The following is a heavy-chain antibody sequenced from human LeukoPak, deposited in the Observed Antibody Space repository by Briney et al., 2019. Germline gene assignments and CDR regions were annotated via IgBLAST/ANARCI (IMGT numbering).Heavy chain of an antibody. Sequence: PGGSLRLSCIGSGFTFSKTWMMWVRQAPGKGLEWVANINQDGGAISYVDSVKGRFTISRDNAKNSLFLQMNSLRAEDTAIYYCATYDKWAAGDVWGQGTTVSVSS. V-gene: IGHV3-7*01. CDR2: INQDGGAI. D-gene: IGHD1-26*01. J-gene: IGHJ6*02. CDR1: GFTFSKTW. CDR3: ATYDKWAAGDV.